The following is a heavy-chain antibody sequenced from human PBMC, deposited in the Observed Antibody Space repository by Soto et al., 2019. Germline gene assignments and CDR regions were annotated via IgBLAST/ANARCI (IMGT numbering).Heavy chain of an antibody. V-gene: IGHV1-3*01. CDR1: GYTFTNYA. J-gene: IGHJ6*02. CDR3: ARGGVGVTGYGMDV. CDR2: ITAGKGDT. Sequence: QVQLVQSGAEVKKPGASVKVSCKSSGYTFTNYAIYWVRQAPGQRPEWMGWITAGKGDTEYSQKFQHRVAFSRDTSATTAYRVLSRLRSDDTAFYYWARGGVGVTGYGMDVWGQGTTVIVS. D-gene: IGHD1-20*01.